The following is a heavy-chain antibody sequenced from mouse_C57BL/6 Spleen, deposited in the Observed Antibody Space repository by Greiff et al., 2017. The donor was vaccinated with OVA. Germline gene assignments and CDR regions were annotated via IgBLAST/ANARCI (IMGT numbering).Heavy chain of an antibody. CDR1: GYTFTDYN. D-gene: IGHD2-4*01. CDR2: INPNNGGT. J-gene: IGHJ4*01. V-gene: IGHV1-18*01. Sequence: VHVKQSGPELVKPGASVKIPCKASGYTFTDYNMDWVKQSHGKSLEWIGDINPNNGGTIYNQKFKGKATLTVDKSSSTAYMELRSLTSDDTAVDYCARRLRRGFYAMDYWGQGTSVTVSS. CDR3: ARRLRRGFYAMDY.